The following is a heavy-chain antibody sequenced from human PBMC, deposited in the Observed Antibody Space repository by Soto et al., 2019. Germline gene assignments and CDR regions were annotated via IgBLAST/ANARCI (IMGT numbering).Heavy chain of an antibody. J-gene: IGHJ4*02. CDR2: ISWDGGST. CDR3: AKDGKNYYWDY. CDR1: GFTFDDYT. V-gene: IGHV3-43*01. Sequence: EVQLVESGGVVVQPGGSLRLSCAASGFTFDDYTMHWGRQAPGKGLEWVSLISWDGGSTDYADSVKGRFTISRDNSKNSLYLQMNSLRTEDTALYYCAKDGKNYYWDYWGQGTLVTVSS. D-gene: IGHD1-7*01.